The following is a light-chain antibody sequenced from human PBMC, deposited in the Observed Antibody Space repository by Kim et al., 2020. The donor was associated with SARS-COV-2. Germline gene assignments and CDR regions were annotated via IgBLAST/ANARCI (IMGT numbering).Light chain of an antibody. CDR3: QVWDSNSGNYV. CDR1: DIGSRS. Sequence: GEAATVTRGGNDIGSRSVHWYQQQPGPAPVLVIYYDSDRPSGIPERFSGSNSRNATTLTISRGEAGDKDEYYYQVWDSNSGNYVFGTGTKVTVL. V-gene: IGLV3-21*04. CDR2: YDS. J-gene: IGLJ1*01.